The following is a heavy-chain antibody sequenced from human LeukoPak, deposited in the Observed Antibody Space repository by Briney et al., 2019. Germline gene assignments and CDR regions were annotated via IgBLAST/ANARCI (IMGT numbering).Heavy chain of an antibody. CDR2: IYSDVRT. V-gene: IGHV3-53*01. Sequence: GGSLRLSCAASGFTVSSNYMSWVRQAPGKGREWVAVIYSDVRTYYADSVKGRFTISRDNPKNTLYLQMNSLRAEDTAVYYCARAPGGTEASSGYFDYWGEGTLVTVSS. CDR3: ARAPGGTEASSGYFDY. D-gene: IGHD3-22*01. J-gene: IGHJ4*02. CDR1: GFTVSSNY.